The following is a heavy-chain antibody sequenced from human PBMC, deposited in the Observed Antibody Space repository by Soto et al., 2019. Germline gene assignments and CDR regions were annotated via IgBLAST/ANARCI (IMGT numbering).Heavy chain of an antibody. CDR3: ARGADSFDY. V-gene: IGHV3-30-3*01. Sequence: QVQLVDSGGGVVQPGRSLRLSCAASGFTFSSYAMHWVRQAPGKGLEWVAVISYDGCNKYYADCGKGRFTISRDNSKNTLYLQMNSLRAEDTAVYYGARGADSFDYWGQGTLVTVSS. CDR1: GFTFSSYA. CDR2: ISYDGCNK. J-gene: IGHJ4*02.